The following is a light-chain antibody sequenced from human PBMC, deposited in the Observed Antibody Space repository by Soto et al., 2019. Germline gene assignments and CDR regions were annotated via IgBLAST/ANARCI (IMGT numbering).Light chain of an antibody. CDR2: KAS. Sequence: DIQMTQSPSTLSASVGDRVTITCRASQSISSWLAWYQQKPGKAPKLLIYKASSLKGGIPSRFSGSGSETEFTLTISSLQPEDFATYYCQQYNSYQYTFGQGTKLEIK. V-gene: IGKV1-5*03. J-gene: IGKJ2*01. CDR1: QSISSW. CDR3: QQYNSYQYT.